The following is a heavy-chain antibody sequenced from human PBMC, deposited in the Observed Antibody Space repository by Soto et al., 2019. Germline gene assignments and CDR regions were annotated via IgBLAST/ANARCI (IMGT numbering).Heavy chain of an antibody. J-gene: IGHJ4*02. CDR3: VRDGDHHCSSISCYDY. CDR1: GFTFSSYG. Sequence: QVQLVESGGGVVQPGRSLRLSCAASGFTFSSYGMHWVRQAPGKGLEWVAVIWYDGYKKYYADSVKGRVTISRDNPKNTLYLETNSVRVEDTAEYYCVRDGDHHCSSISCYDYWGQGAMGSVSS. CDR2: IWYDGYKK. D-gene: IGHD2-2*01. V-gene: IGHV3-33*01.